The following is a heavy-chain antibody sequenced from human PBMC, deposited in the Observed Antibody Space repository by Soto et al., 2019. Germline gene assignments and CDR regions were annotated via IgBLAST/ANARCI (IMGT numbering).Heavy chain of an antibody. Sequence: QVQLQESGPGLVKPSGTLSLTCAVSGGSISSNNWWSWVRQSPGKGLEWIGEIDHSGSTNYNPSLKSRVTISVDKSKNQFSLKLSSVTAADTAVYYCARGSGRQVYNYYGMDVWGQGTTVTVSS. CDR3: ARGSGRQVYNYYGMDV. J-gene: IGHJ6*02. CDR2: IDHSGST. D-gene: IGHD3-10*01. V-gene: IGHV4-4*02. CDR1: GGSISSNNW.